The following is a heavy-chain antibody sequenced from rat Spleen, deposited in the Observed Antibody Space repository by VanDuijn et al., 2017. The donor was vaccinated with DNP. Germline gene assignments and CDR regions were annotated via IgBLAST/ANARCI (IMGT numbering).Heavy chain of an antibody. D-gene: IGHD1-12*02. CDR3: ARQFSYYYDGRYYRDYFDY. Sequence: EVQLVESGGALVKPGRSLKLSCAASGFTFSNYDMAWVRQAPTKGLGWVASISPSGGSTYYRDSVKGRFTVSRDNAKSSLYLQMDSLSSEDTATYYCARQFSYYYDGRYYRDYFDYWGQGVMVTVSS. J-gene: IGHJ2*01. V-gene: IGHV5-25*01. CDR2: ISPSGGST. CDR1: GFTFSNYD.